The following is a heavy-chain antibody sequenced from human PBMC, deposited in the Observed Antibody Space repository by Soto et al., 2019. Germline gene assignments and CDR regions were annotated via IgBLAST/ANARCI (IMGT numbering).Heavy chain of an antibody. CDR3: ERGHYGLAV. J-gene: IGHJ6*02. CDR2: ISPSGTTM. V-gene: IGHV3-11*01. CDR1: GFTFSDYY. Sequence: QVQLVESGGGLVKPGGSLRLSCAASGFTFSDYYISWIRQTPEKGRDWVSYISPSGTTMYYADSVKGRFTISRDNAKNSLWMQMNSLRAEDTAVYSCERGHYGLAVWGQGTTVTVSS.